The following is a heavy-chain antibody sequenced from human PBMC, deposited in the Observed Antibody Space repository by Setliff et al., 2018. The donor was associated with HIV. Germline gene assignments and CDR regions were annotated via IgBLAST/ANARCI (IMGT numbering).Heavy chain of an antibody. D-gene: IGHD6-13*01. Sequence: GGSLRLSCEGSGFTFNTYAMTWVRQTPGKGLEWVAAISGRGSKTYYGDSLKGRSTISRDNSNNTLFLQMTRLTVDDTAVYYCARDSANEPHSTVDHSSSWYVRDYYLDYWGQGTLVTVSS. CDR1: GFTFNTYA. CDR3: ARDSANEPHSTVDHSSSWYVRDYYLDY. CDR2: ISGRGSKT. V-gene: IGHV3-23*01. J-gene: IGHJ4*02.